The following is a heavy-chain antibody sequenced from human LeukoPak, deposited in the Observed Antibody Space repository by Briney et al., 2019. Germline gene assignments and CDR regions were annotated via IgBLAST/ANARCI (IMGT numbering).Heavy chain of an antibody. CDR2: ITCDRSSI. Sequence: GRSLRLSCAASGFTFNYYAMHWVRQAPGKGLEWVSGITCDRSSICYADSVKGRFTISRDNAKNSLYLQMNSLRAEDTVLYYCAKKALYCSSTSCDDAFDIWGEATMVTVSS. CDR3: AKKALYCSSTSCDDAFDI. CDR1: GFTFNYYA. V-gene: IGHV3-9*01. D-gene: IGHD2-2*01. J-gene: IGHJ3*02.